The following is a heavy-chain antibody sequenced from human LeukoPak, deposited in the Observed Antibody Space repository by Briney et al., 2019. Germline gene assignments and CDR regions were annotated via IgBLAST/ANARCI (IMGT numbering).Heavy chain of an antibody. Sequence: SETLSLTCTVSGGSISSYYWSWIRQPPGKGLECIGYISSSGSTNYNPSLESRVTISKDMSKNQFSLKLSSVTAADTALYFCARLIYDTYTNNWRFDYWGQGTLVTISS. D-gene: IGHD1-1*01. J-gene: IGHJ4*02. V-gene: IGHV4-4*08. CDR2: ISSSGST. CDR1: GGSISSYY. CDR3: ARLIYDTYTNNWRFDY.